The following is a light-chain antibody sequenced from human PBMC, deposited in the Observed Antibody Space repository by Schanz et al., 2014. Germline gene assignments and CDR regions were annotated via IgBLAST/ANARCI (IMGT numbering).Light chain of an antibody. J-gene: IGKJ1*01. CDR1: QSISSW. CDR3: QKYDRAPWT. Sequence: DIQMTQSPSTLSASVGDRVTITCRASQSISSWLAWYQQKPGKAPKLLIYDASSLESGVPSRFSGSGSGTEFTLTVSSLQPEDVATYYCQKYDRAPWTFGQGTRVEIK. CDR2: DAS. V-gene: IGKV1-5*01.